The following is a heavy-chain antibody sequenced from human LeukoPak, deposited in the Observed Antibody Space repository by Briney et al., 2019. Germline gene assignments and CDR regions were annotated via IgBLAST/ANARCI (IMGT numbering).Heavy chain of an antibody. CDR3: ARGWLPQFYYYYMDA. CDR1: GGTFSSYA. Sequence: GASVKVSCKASGGTFSSYAISWVRQAPGQGLEWMGGIIPIFGTANYAQKFQGRVTITADKSTSTAYMELSSLRSEDTAVYYCARGWLPQFYYYYMDAWGKGTTVTVSS. V-gene: IGHV1-69*06. J-gene: IGHJ6*03. CDR2: IIPIFGTA. D-gene: IGHD5-24*01.